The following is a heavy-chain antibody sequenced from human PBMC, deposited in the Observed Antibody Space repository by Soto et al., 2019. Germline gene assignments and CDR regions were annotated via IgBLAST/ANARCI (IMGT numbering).Heavy chain of an antibody. J-gene: IGHJ6*03. Sequence: SVKVSCKASGGTFSSYTISWVRQAPGQGLEWMGRIIPILGIANYAQKFQGRVTITADKSTSTAYMVLSSLRSEDTAVYYCAREGASRKLSNYYYYYMDVWGKGTTVTVSS. CDR3: AREGASRKLSNYYYYYMDV. CDR2: IIPILGIA. D-gene: IGHD3-16*01. CDR1: GGTFSSYT. V-gene: IGHV1-69*04.